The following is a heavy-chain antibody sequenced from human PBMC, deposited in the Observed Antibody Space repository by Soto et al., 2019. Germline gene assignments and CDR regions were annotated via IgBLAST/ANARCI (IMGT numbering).Heavy chain of an antibody. Sequence: SETLCLTCNVAGFSISTSRSYRAWIRQPPGKGLEWLANIFYSGSTYYNPSLASRVTVSVDTSKNEFSLKLRSVTAADTAVYYCARQPTTGDTDLWFDPWGQGTLVTVSS. CDR3: ARQPTTGDTDLWFDP. CDR2: IFYSGST. D-gene: IGHD2-21*01. J-gene: IGHJ5*02. V-gene: IGHV4-39*01. CDR1: GFSISTSRSY.